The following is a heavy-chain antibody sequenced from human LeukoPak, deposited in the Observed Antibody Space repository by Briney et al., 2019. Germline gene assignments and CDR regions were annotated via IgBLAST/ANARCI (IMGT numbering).Heavy chain of an antibody. CDR1: GFTFNNYA. CDR2: IYSGGST. J-gene: IGHJ3*02. V-gene: IGHV3-53*01. D-gene: IGHD3-9*01. Sequence: PGGSLRLSCTASGFTFNNYAMTWVRQAPGKGLEWVSVIYSGGSTYYADSVKGRFTISRDNSKNTLYLQMNSLRAEDTAVYYCASYDILTGYAFDIWGQGTMVTVSS. CDR3: ASYDILTGYAFDI.